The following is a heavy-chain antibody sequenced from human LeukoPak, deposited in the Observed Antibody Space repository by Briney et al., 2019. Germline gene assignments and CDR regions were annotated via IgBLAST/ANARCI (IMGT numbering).Heavy chain of an antibody. J-gene: IGHJ4*02. CDR2: MNPNSGNT. V-gene: IGHV1-8*03. CDR1: GYTFTSYD. CDR3: ARGGRDGYNYGDYFDY. Sequence: ASVKVSCKASGYTFTSYDINWVRQATGQGLEWMGWMNPNSGNTGYAQKFQGRVTITRNTSISTAYMELSSLRSEDTAVYYCARGGRDGYNYGDYFDYWGQGTLVTVSS. D-gene: IGHD5-24*01.